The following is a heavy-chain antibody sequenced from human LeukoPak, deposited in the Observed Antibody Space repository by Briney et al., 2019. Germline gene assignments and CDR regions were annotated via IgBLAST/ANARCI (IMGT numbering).Heavy chain of an antibody. D-gene: IGHD2-2*01. V-gene: IGHV3-9*01. CDR3: ARSPTSWYFDY. CDR1: GFTFDNYA. Sequence: GGSLRLSCAASGFTFDNYAMHWVRQAPGKGLEWVSGITWNSGSIAYADSVKGRFTISRDNAKKSLYLQMNSLRPEDTSVYYCARSPTSWYFDYWGQGTLVTVSS. J-gene: IGHJ4*02. CDR2: ITWNSGSI.